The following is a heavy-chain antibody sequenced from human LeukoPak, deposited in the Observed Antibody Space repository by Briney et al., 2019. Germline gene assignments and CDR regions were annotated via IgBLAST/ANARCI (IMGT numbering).Heavy chain of an antibody. J-gene: IGHJ4*02. CDR1: GFTFSSFW. CDR2: IERDGSKK. CDR3: ATAPAAADSF. Sequence: GGSLRLSCAASGFTFSSFWLTWVRQAPGKGLEWVANIERDGSKKTYVDSVKGRFTISRDNAKNSLYLQMSSLRVEDTAVYYCATAPAAADSFWGQGTLVAVSA. V-gene: IGHV3-7*01. D-gene: IGHD6-13*01.